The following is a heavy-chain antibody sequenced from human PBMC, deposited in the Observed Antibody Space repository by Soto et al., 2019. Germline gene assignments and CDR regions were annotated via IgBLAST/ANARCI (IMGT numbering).Heavy chain of an antibody. Sequence: QVQLVQSGAEVKKPGSSVKVSCKASGGTFSSYIISWVRQAPGQGLEWMGRVIPILGIANYAQKFQGRVTLTAHKSTSTAYMELRSLRSEDTAVYSGARFPHSAIVGAACFDYWGQGTLVTVSS. CDR3: ARFPHSAIVGAACFDY. V-gene: IGHV1-69*02. CDR2: VIPILGIA. J-gene: IGHJ4*02. CDR1: GGTFSSYI. D-gene: IGHD1-26*01.